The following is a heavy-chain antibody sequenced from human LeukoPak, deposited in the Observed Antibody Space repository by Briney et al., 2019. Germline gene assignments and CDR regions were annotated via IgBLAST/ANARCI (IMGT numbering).Heavy chain of an antibody. Sequence: PGGSLRLSCAGAGFTFNNYAMGWVRQAPGKGLEWVSGITSGGATYYADSVKGRFTISRDTSKNTLYLQVNSLRAEDTAVYYCAKGRSISCSGGTCYPFDFWGQGSLVTVSS. CDR3: AKGRSISCSGGTCYPFDF. D-gene: IGHD2-15*01. J-gene: IGHJ4*02. CDR2: ITSGGAT. V-gene: IGHV3-23*01. CDR1: GFTFNNYA.